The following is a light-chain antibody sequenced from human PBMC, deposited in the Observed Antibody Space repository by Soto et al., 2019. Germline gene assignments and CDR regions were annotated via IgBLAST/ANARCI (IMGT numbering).Light chain of an antibody. CDR3: QQYGSSPRT. CDR1: QSVSSY. Sequence: IEFTQSPGTLSLSTGERATLSCRASQSVSSYLAWYQQKPGQAPRLLIYGASSRATGIPDRFSGSGSGTDFTLTISRLEPEDFAVYYCQQYGSSPRTFGQGTKVDIK. V-gene: IGKV3-20*01. CDR2: GAS. J-gene: IGKJ1*01.